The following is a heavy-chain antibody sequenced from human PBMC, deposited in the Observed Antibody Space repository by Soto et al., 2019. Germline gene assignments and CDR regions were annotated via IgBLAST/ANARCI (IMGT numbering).Heavy chain of an antibody. J-gene: IGHJ6*02. CDR2: IKQDGSEK. V-gene: IGHV3-7*03. CDR3: ARDQFPRPPHYYYGMDV. CDR1: GFTFSSYW. Sequence: GGSLRLSCAASGFTFSSYWMSWVRQAPGKGLEWVANIKQDGSEKYYVDSVKGRFTISRDNAKNSLYLQMNSLRAEDTAVYYCARDQFPRPPHYYYGMDVWGQGTTVTVSS.